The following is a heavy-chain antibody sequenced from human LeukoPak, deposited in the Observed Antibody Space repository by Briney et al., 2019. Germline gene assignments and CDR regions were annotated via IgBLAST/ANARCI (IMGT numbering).Heavy chain of an antibody. V-gene: IGHV1-8*03. Sequence: ASVKVSCKASGYTFTNYDINWVRQATGQGLEWMGWMNPNSGDTGYAQKFQGRVSITWNTSINTAYMELSSLRSEDTAVYYCARVDSNSKAFDIWGQGTMVTVSS. CDR2: MNPNSGDT. CDR3: ARVDSNSKAFDI. D-gene: IGHD4-11*01. J-gene: IGHJ3*02. CDR1: GYTFTNYD.